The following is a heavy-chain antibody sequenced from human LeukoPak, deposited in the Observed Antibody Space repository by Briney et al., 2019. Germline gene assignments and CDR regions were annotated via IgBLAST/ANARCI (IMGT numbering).Heavy chain of an antibody. J-gene: IGHJ4*02. CDR2: INHSGST. D-gene: IGHD5-18*01. CDR1: GGSFSGYY. Sequence: PSETLSLTCAVYGGSFSGYYWSWIRQPPGKGLEWIGEINHSGSTNYNPSLKSRVTISVDTSKNQFSLKLSSVTAADTAVYYCARGRYSYGYGAAFDYWGQGTLVTVSS. V-gene: IGHV4-34*01. CDR3: ARGRYSYGYGAAFDY.